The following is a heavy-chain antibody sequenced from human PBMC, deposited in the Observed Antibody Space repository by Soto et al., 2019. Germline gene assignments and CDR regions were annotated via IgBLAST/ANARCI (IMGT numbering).Heavy chain of an antibody. J-gene: IGHJ4*02. CDR2: ISNDGSKT. D-gene: IGHD3-16*01. CDR1: GFTFTAFG. V-gene: IGHV3-30*03. CDR3: ASRSPALDY. Sequence: GGSLRLSCAASGFTFTAFGMHWVRQAPGKGLEWVAVISNDGSKTYYADSVKGRFTISRDNSKNTLFLQMNSLRTEDTAVYYCASRSPALDYWGQGTRVTVSS.